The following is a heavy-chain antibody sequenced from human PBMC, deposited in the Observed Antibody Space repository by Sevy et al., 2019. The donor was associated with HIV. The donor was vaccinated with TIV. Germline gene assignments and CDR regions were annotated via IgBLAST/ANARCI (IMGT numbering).Heavy chain of an antibody. J-gene: IGHJ1*01. V-gene: IGHV3-30-3*01. CDR1: GFTFSSYS. D-gene: IGHD1-26*01. Sequence: GGSLRLSCATSGFTFSSYSMHWVRQAPGKGLEWVATISYDGINKHYADSVKGRFTISRDNFKHSLSLQMNSLRAEDTAVYFCAWEGLSSDVAEDFENWGQGTLVTVSS. CDR3: AWEGLSSDVAEDFEN. CDR2: ISYDGINK.